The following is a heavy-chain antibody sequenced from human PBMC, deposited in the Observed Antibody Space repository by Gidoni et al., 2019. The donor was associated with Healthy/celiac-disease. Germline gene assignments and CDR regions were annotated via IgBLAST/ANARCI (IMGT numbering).Heavy chain of an antibody. CDR1: GFTFDDYA. CDR2: ISWNSGSI. CDR3: AKDYYDSSGIGPFDY. J-gene: IGHJ4*02. V-gene: IGHV3-9*01. D-gene: IGHD3-22*01. Sequence: EVQLVESGGGLVQPGRSLRLSCAASGFTFDDYAMHWVRQAPGKGLEWVSGISWNSGSIGYADSVKGRFTISRDNAKNSLYLQMNSLRAEDTALYYCAKDYYDSSGIGPFDYWGQGTLVTVSS.